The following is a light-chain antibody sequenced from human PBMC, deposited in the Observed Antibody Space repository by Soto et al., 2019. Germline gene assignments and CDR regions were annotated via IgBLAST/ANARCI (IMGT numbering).Light chain of an antibody. J-gene: IGLJ1*01. V-gene: IGLV2-8*01. CDR3: FSYAGGDHV. CDR1: SSDVGAYNY. CDR2: EVT. Sequence: QSALTQPPSASGSPGQSVTISCTGTSSDVGAYNYVSWFQQHPGKAPKLMIYEVTKRPSGVPARFSGSKSGNTASLTVSGLQAEDEADYYCFSYAGGDHVLGTGTKVTVL.